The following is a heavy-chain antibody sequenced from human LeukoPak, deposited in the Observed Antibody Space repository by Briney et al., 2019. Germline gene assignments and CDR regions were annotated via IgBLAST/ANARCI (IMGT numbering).Heavy chain of an antibody. CDR2: ISYDGSNK. CDR3: ATLPVLSYYDSSGYPFDY. Sequence: PGGSLRLSCAASGFTFSSYAMHWVRQAPGKGLEWVAVISYDGSNKYYADSVKGRFTISRDNSKNTLYLQMNSLRAEDTAVYYCATLPVLSYYDSSGYPFDYWGQGTLVTVSS. V-gene: IGHV3-30-3*01. J-gene: IGHJ4*02. CDR1: GFTFSSYA. D-gene: IGHD3-22*01.